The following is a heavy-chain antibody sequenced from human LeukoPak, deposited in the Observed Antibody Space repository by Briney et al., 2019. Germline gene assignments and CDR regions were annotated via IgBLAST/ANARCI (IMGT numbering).Heavy chain of an antibody. CDR2: ISYDGSKT. CDR3: ARDLAFFGLSP. V-gene: IGHV3-33*01. Sequence: GGSLRLSCAASGFILTSYGMHWVRQAPGKGLEWVAGISYDGSKTYFADSVKGRFTISRDTSKNTLYLQMNSLRIEDTAVYYCARDLAFFGLSPGGQGILVSVSS. J-gene: IGHJ4*02. CDR1: GFILTSYG. D-gene: IGHD3/OR15-3a*01.